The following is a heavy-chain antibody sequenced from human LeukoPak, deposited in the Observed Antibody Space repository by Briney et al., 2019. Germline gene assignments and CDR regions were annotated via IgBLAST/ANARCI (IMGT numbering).Heavy chain of an antibody. CDR2: IYWDDDK. J-gene: IGHJ4*02. Sequence: SGPTLVNPPQTLTLTCTFSGFSLSTSGVGVGWIRQPPGKALEWLALIYWDDDKRYSPSLKSRLTITKDTSKNQVVLTMTNMDPVDTATYYCAHLSYYYDSSGYQTTYPFDYWGQGTLVTVSS. D-gene: IGHD3-22*01. CDR1: GFSLSTSGVG. V-gene: IGHV2-5*02. CDR3: AHLSYYYDSSGYQTTYPFDY.